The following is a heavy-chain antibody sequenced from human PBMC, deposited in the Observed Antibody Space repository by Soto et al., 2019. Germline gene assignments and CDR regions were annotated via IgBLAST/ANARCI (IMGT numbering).Heavy chain of an antibody. Sequence: SETLSLTCSVSGGSISKFYWSWIRKTAGKGLEWMGRVYATGTTDYNPSLRSRVAMSVDISRKTFSLRLTSVTAADTGMYYCVRDGSKNLRDWFDPWGQGKLVTVSS. J-gene: IGHJ5*02. CDR3: VRDGSKNLRDWFDP. CDR1: GGSISKFY. V-gene: IGHV4-4*07. D-gene: IGHD3-10*01. CDR2: VYATGTT.